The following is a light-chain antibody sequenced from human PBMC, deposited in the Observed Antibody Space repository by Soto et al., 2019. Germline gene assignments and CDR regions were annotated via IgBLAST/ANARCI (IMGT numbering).Light chain of an antibody. Sequence: IVMTQSPATLSVSPGERVTLSCRASQTVSTNLAWYQQKPGQAPRLLIYGASTRATGISARFSGSGSGTDFTLTISSLQSEDFAFYYCQQYSDWPPYTFGQGTKLEIK. CDR2: GAS. CDR3: QQYSDWPPYT. V-gene: IGKV3-15*01. CDR1: QTVSTN. J-gene: IGKJ2*01.